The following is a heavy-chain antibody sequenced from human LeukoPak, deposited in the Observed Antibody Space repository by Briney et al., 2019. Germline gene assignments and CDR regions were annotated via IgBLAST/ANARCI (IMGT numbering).Heavy chain of an antibody. Sequence: PGGSLRLSCAASGFTFSSYGMHWVRQAPGKGLEWGAVIAHDGSNKYYAESVKGRFIIYRDNAKNSLYLQMNSLRAEDTVVYYCARDVVLGLLESVGPDAFDIWGQGTMVTVSS. J-gene: IGHJ3*02. CDR2: IAHDGSNK. CDR1: GFTFSSYG. CDR3: ARDVVLGLLESVGPDAFDI. D-gene: IGHD3-3*01. V-gene: IGHV3-30*03.